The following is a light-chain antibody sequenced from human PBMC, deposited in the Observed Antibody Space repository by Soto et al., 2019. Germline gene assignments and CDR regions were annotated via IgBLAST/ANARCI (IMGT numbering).Light chain of an antibody. V-gene: IGKV3-20*01. J-gene: IGKJ2*01. CDR1: QSISSSY. CDR3: QQYSGSPYT. CDR2: GAS. Sequence: EIVLTQSPGTLSLSPGERATLSCRASQSISSSYLAWYQQKPGQAPRLLIHGASSRATGIPDRFSGSGSGKDFTLTISRLEPEDFSVYYCQQYSGSPYTFGQGTRLEIK.